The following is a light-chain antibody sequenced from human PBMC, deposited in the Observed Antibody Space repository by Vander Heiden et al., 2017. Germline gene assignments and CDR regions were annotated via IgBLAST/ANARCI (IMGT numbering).Light chain of an antibody. Sequence: QSVLTQPPSASGTPGQTVTISCSGSGSNIGSNYVDWYQQFPGAAPKVLIYRNNQRPSGVPDRFSASKSGTSASLAISGLRSEDEADYYCSSWDDSLNGRVFGGGTKLTVL. CDR2: RNN. J-gene: IGLJ3*02. V-gene: IGLV1-47*01. CDR1: GSNIGSNY. CDR3: SSWDDSLNGRV.